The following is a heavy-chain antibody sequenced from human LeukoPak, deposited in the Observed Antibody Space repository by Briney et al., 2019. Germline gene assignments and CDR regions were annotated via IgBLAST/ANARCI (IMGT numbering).Heavy chain of an antibody. J-gene: IGHJ4*02. V-gene: IGHV1-18*01. D-gene: IGHD3-10*01. CDR3: ARDRGSESYYGSGSPPAGNFDY. Sequence: GASVKVSCKASGYTFTSYGISWVRQAPGQGLEWMGWTSAYNGNTNYAQKLQGRVTMTTDTSTSTAYMELRSLRSDDTAVYYCARDRGSESYYGSGSPPAGNFDYWGQGTLVTVSS. CDR1: GYTFTSYG. CDR2: TSAYNGNT.